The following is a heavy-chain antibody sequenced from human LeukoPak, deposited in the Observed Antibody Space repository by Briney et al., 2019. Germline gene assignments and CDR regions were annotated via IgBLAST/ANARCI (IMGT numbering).Heavy chain of an antibody. D-gene: IGHD2-2*01. CDR1: GFTFSSYG. CDR2: ISYDGSNK. CDR3: ARVIVVVPAAISANYYYYYGMDV. J-gene: IGHJ6*02. V-gene: IGHV3-30*03. Sequence: SLRLSCAASGFTFSSYGIHWVRQAPGKGLEWVTVISYDGSNKYYPDSVKGRFTISRDNAKNSLYLQMNSLRAEDTAVYYCARVIVVVPAAISANYYYYYGMDVWGQGTTVTVSS.